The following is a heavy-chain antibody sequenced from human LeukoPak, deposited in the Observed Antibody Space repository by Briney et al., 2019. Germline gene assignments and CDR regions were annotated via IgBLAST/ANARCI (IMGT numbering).Heavy chain of an antibody. D-gene: IGHD3-10*01. J-gene: IGHJ4*02. CDR2: MNPNSGNT. V-gene: IGHV1-8*01. CDR3: ARELRFLWFGGSAGHEYYFDH. Sequence: AASVKVSCKASGYTFTSYDINWVRQATGQGLEWMGWMNPNSGNTGYAQRFQGRVTMTRDTSISTAYMELSRLRSDDTAVYYCARELRFLWFGGSAGHEYYFDHWGQGTLVTVSS. CDR1: GYTFTSYD.